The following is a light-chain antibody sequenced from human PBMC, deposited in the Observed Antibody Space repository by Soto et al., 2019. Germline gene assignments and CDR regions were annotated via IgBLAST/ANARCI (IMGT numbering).Light chain of an antibody. CDR2: AAS. CDR3: QQSYSTPPLT. CDR1: QNISSY. Sequence: DIQMTQSPSSLSASVGDRVTITCRASQNISSYLNWYQQKPGKALKLLIYAASSLQSGVPSRFSGSGSGTDFTLTISSLQPEDFATYYCQQSYSTPPLTFGGGTKVDIK. V-gene: IGKV1-39*01. J-gene: IGKJ4*01.